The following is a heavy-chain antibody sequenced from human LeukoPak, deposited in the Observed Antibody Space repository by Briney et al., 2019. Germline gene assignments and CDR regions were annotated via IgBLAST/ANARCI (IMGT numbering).Heavy chain of an antibody. Sequence: GSLRLSCAASGFTFSSYWMSWVRQAPGKGLEWVANIKQDGSEKYYVDSVKGRFTISRDNAKNSLYLQMNSLRAEDTAVYYCARRYYDFWSGYYTWFDYWGQGTLVTVSS. J-gene: IGHJ5*01. CDR2: IKQDGSEK. CDR3: ARRYYDFWSGYYTWFDY. CDR1: GFTFSSYW. V-gene: IGHV3-7*01. D-gene: IGHD3-3*01.